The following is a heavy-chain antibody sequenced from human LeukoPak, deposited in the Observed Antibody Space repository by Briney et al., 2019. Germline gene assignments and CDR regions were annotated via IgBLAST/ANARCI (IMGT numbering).Heavy chain of an antibody. D-gene: IGHD3-3*01. CDR2: ISYDGSNK. Sequence: GGSLRLSCAVSGFTFSAYSMNWVRQAPGKGLEWVAVISYDGSNKYYADSVKGRFTISRDNSKNTLYLQMNSLRAEDTAVYYCARDLIDYDFWSGFDYWGQGTLVTVSS. V-gene: IGHV3-30*03. CDR1: GFTFSAYS. CDR3: ARDLIDYDFWSGFDY. J-gene: IGHJ4*02.